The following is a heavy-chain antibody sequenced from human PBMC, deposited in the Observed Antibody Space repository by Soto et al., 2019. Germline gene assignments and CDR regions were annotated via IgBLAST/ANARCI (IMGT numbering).Heavy chain of an antibody. CDR3: AGEVASGY. CDR2: ISYDGSVK. D-gene: IGHD2-21*01. Sequence: QVQLVESGGDVVQPGRSLRLSCAASGFTFSSYGMHWVRQAPGKGLEWVAVISYDGSVKYYADSVKGRFTISRDNSKNPLYLQMNSLRAEDTAVYYCAGEVASGYWGQGTLVTVSS. CDR1: GFTFSSYG. J-gene: IGHJ4*02. V-gene: IGHV3-30*03.